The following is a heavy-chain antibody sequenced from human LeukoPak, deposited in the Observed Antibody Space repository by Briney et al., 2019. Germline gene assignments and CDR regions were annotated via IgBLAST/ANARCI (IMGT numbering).Heavy chain of an antibody. J-gene: IGHJ4*02. Sequence: GASVKVSCKASGGTFSSYAISWVRQAPGQGLEWMGRINPNSGGTNYAQKFQGRVTMTRDTSTSTAYMELSRLRSDDTAVYYCARDYDFWSGYLGYWGQGTLVTVSS. V-gene: IGHV1-2*06. CDR3: ARDYDFWSGYLGY. CDR2: INPNSGGT. CDR1: GGTFSSYA. D-gene: IGHD3-3*01.